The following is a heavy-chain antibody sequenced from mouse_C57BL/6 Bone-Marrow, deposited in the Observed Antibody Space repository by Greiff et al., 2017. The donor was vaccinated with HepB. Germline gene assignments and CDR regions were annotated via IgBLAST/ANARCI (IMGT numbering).Heavy chain of an antibody. J-gene: IGHJ1*03. CDR3: ARARGMDWDWYFDV. Sequence: VQLQQSGPELVKPGASVKMSCKASGYTFTDYNMHWVKQSHGKSLEWIGYINPNNGGTSYNQKFKGKATLTVNKSSSTAYMELRSLTSEDSAVYYCARARGMDWDWYFDVWGTGTTVTVSS. V-gene: IGHV1-22*01. D-gene: IGHD2-10*02. CDR2: INPNNGGT. CDR1: GYTFTDYN.